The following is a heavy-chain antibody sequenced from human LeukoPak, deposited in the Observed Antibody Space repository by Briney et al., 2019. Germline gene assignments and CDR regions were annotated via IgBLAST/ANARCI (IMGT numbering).Heavy chain of an antibody. CDR1: GFTFNTYS. CDR2: ISSGSSYI. CDR3: ARQVGVDDAFDI. Sequence: PGGSLILSCAASGFTFNTYSVNWVRQAPGKGLEWVSSISSGSSYIFYADSMKGRFTISRDNAKTSLYLQMNSLRAEDTAVYYCARQVGVDDAFDIWGQGTKVTVSS. D-gene: IGHD1-26*01. J-gene: IGHJ3*02. V-gene: IGHV3-21*01.